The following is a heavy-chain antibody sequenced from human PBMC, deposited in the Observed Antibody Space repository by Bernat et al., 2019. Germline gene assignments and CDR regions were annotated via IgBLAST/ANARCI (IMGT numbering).Heavy chain of an antibody. CDR2: IKEDGSEK. CDR1: GFTFSSYW. J-gene: IGHJ4*02. D-gene: IGHD2-15*01. V-gene: IGHV3-7*02. Sequence: EVQLVESGGGLVQPGGSLRLSCAASGFTFSSYWMSWVRQAPGKGLEWVANIKEDGSEKYYVDYVKGRFTISRDNAKNSLYLQMNSLRGEDTAVYYCASFTRRDPGDCWGQGNLVTVSS. CDR3: ASFTRRDPGDC.